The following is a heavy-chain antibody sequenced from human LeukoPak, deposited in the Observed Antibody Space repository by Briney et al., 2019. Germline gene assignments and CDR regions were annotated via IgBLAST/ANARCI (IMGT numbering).Heavy chain of an antibody. D-gene: IGHD3-3*01. Sequence: GGSLRLSCAASGFTFSTYNMNWVRQAPGQGLEWVSYISSSSTTIYYADSVKGRFTISRDSAKNSLYLQMNSLRAEDTAVYYCARDRSGDDNFWNVYYTTYFVPGGQGTLVTVSP. CDR2: ISSSSTTI. CDR3: ARDRSGDDNFWNVYYTTYFVP. CDR1: GFTFSTYN. V-gene: IGHV3-48*01. J-gene: IGHJ1*01.